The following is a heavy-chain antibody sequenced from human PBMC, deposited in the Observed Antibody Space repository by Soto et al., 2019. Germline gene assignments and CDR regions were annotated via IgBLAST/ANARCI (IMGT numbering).Heavy chain of an antibody. CDR3: ARRWGRTFDY. V-gene: IGHV4-31*03. D-gene: IGHD7-27*01. CDR1: GGSISTGGYY. Sequence: PSETLSLTCTVSGGSISTGGYYWNWIRQHPGKGLEWIGYFYYSGSTYYNPSLKSRVTISVDTSKNQFSLKLSSVTAADTGVYCCARRWGRTFDYWGQGTLVSVS. CDR2: FYYSGST. J-gene: IGHJ4*02.